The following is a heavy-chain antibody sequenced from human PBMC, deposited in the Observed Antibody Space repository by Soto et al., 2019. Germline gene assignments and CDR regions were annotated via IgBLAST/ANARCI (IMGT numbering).Heavy chain of an antibody. CDR3: ARDGYYYGSGNIYYYYGMDV. CDR2: IYYSGST. D-gene: IGHD3-10*01. Sequence: PSETQSLTCTVSGGSIRSYDWSWIRQPPGKGLEWIGYIYYSGSTNYKPSHKSRVTISVDTSKNQFSLKLSSVTAADTAVYYCARDGYYYGSGNIYYYYGMDVWGQGTTVT. CDR1: GGSIRSYD. J-gene: IGHJ6*02. V-gene: IGHV4-59*01.